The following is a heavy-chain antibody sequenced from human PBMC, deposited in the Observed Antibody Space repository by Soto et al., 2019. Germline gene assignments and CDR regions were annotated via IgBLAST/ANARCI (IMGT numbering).Heavy chain of an antibody. D-gene: IGHD3-10*01. Sequence: TSGTLSLTCTVPWGSISSYSWSWVRQPPGKGLEWIVSIYYSGSTSNNPAHTWRVTISVDTSKNQFSLKLSSVTAADTAVYYCAREGGGYYYYYYMDVWGKGTTVTVSS. CDR2: IYYSGST. V-gene: IGHV4-59*01. J-gene: IGHJ6*03. CDR3: AREGGGYYYYYYMDV. CDR1: WGSISSYS.